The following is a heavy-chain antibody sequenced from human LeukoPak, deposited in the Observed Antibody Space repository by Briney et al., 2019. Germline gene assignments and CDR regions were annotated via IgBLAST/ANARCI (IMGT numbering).Heavy chain of an antibody. CDR2: IIPIFGTA. V-gene: IGHV1-69*05. CDR1: GGTFSSYA. CDR3: ASQTTVTSYYFDY. D-gene: IGHD4-17*01. J-gene: IGHJ4*02. Sequence: SVKVSCKASGGTFSSYAISWVRQAPGQGLEWMGRIIPIFGTANYAQKFQGRVTITTDESTSTAYMELSSLRSEDTAVYYCASQTTVTSYYFDYWAREPWSPSPQ.